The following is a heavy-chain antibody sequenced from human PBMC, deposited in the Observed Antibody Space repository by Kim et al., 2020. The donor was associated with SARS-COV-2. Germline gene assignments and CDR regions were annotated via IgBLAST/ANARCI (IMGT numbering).Heavy chain of an antibody. CDR3: ARGAPGH. CDR2: HNGRT. Sequence: HNGRTNSNPSLKSRVSMSVDTSKNQFSLRLTSVTAADTAVYYCARGAPGHWGQGTLVTVSS. J-gene: IGHJ1*01. V-gene: IGHV4-34*01.